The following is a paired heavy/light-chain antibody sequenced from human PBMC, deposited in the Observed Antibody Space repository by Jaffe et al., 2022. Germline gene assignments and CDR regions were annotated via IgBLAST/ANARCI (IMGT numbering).Heavy chain of an antibody. J-gene: IGHJ6*03. D-gene: IGHD4-4*01. CDR2: IYWNDDK. CDR1: GFSLSTSGVG. Sequence: QITLKESGPTLVKPTQTLTLTCTFSGFSLSTSGVGVGWIRQPPGKALEWLALIYWNDDKRYSPSLKSRLTITKDTSKNQVVLTMTNMDPVDTATYYCAHSSAATSLHSNYRTNYSYYYMDVWGKGTTVTVSS. CDR3: AHSSAATSLHSNYRTNYSYYYMDV. V-gene: IGHV2-5*01.
Light chain of an antibody. CDR1: QSISSW. Sequence: DIQMTQSPSTLSASLGDRVTITCRASQSISSWLAWYQQKPGKAPKLLIYKASSLESGVPSRFSGSGSGTEFTLTISSLQPDDFATYYCQQYNSYPYTFGQGTKLEIK. CDR3: QQYNSYPYT. CDR2: KAS. J-gene: IGKJ2*01. V-gene: IGKV1-5*03.